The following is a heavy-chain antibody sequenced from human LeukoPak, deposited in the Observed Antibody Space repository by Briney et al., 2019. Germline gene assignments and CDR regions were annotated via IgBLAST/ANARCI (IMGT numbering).Heavy chain of an antibody. CDR3: AIDPSGIAPWFVP. CDR2: ISSSSSYI. J-gene: IGHJ5*02. Sequence: GGSLRLSCAASGLTFSSYCMNWVRQAPGKGLEWVSSISSSSSYIYYADSVTGRFTISRDNAKTTLYLKMNSPRAEDTAVYYCAIDPSGIAPWFVPWGQGNLVTVSS. V-gene: IGHV3-21*01. D-gene: IGHD6-13*01. CDR1: GLTFSSYC.